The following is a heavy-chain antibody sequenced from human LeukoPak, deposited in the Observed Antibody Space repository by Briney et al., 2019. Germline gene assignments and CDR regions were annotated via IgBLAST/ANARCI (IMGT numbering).Heavy chain of an antibody. CDR1: GYTFTSYA. Sequence: GASVKVSCKASGYTFTSYAMHWVRQAPGQRLEWMGWINAGNDNTKYSQKFQSSITITRDTSATTAYMELSSLRSEDTAVYYCARAKYYDYVWGTYYFDYWGQGTLVTVSS. CDR3: ARAKYYDYVWGTYYFDY. V-gene: IGHV1-3*01. CDR2: INAGNDNT. J-gene: IGHJ4*02. D-gene: IGHD3-16*01.